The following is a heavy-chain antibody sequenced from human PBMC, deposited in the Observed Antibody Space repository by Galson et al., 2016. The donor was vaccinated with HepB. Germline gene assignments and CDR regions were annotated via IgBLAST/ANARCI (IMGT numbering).Heavy chain of an antibody. J-gene: IGHJ5*02. D-gene: IGHD2-15*01. V-gene: IGHV1-8*01. Sequence: SVKVSCKVSGSTLTNYDINWVRQAPGQGLEWMGWMNPSSGNAGYAQKFQGRVTMTRNTSISTTYMELSSLRSDDTAVYYCAGGVAAASSKWFDPWGQGTLVTVSP. CDR2: MNPSSGNA. CDR3: AGGVAAASSKWFDP. CDR1: GSTLTNYD.